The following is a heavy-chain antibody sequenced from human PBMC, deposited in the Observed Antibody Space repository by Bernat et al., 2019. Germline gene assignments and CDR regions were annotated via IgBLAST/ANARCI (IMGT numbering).Heavy chain of an antibody. CDR3: ARGRDSSGYYSAVDY. J-gene: IGHJ4*02. CDR1: GGSISSGDYY. Sequence: QVQLQESGPGLVKPSQTLSLTCTVSGGSISSGDYYWSWIRQPPGKGLECIGYIYYSGSTYYNPSLKSRVTISVDTSKNQFSLRLSSVTAADTAVYYGARGRDSSGYYSAVDYWGQGTLVTVSS. D-gene: IGHD3-22*01. V-gene: IGHV4-30-4*01. CDR2: IYYSGST.